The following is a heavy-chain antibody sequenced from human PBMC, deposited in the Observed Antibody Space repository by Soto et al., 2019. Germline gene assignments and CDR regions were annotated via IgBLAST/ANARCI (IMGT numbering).Heavy chain of an antibody. CDR1: GYTFTSYD. Sequence: QVQLVQSGAEVKKPGASVKVSCKASGYTFTSYDINWVRQATGQVLEWMGWRNPNSGNTGYAQKFQGRVTMTRNTSISTAYMELSSLRSEYTAVYYCARGGVVTAIQYWFDPWGQGTLVTVSS. CDR2: RNPNSGNT. J-gene: IGHJ5*02. CDR3: ARGGVVTAIQYWFDP. V-gene: IGHV1-8*01. D-gene: IGHD2-21*02.